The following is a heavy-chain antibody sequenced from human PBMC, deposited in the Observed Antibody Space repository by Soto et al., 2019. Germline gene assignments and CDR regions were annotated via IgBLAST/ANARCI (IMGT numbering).Heavy chain of an antibody. CDR2: IYPTDSDT. CDR3: ARTVREQWLADY. V-gene: IGHV5-51*01. CDR1: GYSFTTYW. D-gene: IGHD6-19*01. J-gene: IGHJ4*02. Sequence: GDSLKISGKCSGYSFTTYWIGWVLQMPVKGLEWMGIIYPTDSDTRYSPSFQGQVTISADKSISTAYLQWSSLKASDTAMYYCARTVREQWLADYWGRGTLVTVSS.